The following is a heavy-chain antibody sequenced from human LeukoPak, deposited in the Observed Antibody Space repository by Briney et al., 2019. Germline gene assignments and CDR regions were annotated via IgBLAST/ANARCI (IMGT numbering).Heavy chain of an antibody. V-gene: IGHV1-69*13. Sequence: SVEVSCKASGGTFSSYAISWVRQAPGQGLEWMGGIIPIFGTANYAQKFQGRVTITADESTSTAYMELSSLRPEDAAVYYCAKERATETRRLDYWGQGTLVTVSS. CDR1: GGTFSSYA. CDR2: IIPIFGTA. J-gene: IGHJ4*02. CDR3: AKERATETRRLDY.